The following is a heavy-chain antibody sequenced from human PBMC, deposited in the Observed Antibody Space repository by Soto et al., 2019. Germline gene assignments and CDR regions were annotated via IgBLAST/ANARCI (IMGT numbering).Heavy chain of an antibody. J-gene: IGHJ5*02. V-gene: IGHV4-34*02. CDR3: ARRRVMTLWFDP. Sequence: QVQLQQWGAGLLKPSETLSLNCAVYGGSFRGYSWTWIRQPPGKGLEWIGEINHSGSTNYNPSLKSRVTISVDTSKNQFSLKLSSVTAADTAVYYRARRRVMTLWFDPWGQGTLVTVSS. CDR2: INHSGST. CDR1: GGSFRGYS. D-gene: IGHD2-21*02.